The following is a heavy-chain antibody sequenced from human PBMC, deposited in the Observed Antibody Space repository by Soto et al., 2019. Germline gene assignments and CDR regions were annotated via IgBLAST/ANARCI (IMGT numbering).Heavy chain of an antibody. J-gene: IGHJ5*02. CDR3: ANGDDWNQFYP. V-gene: IGHV4-34*01. CDR1: GGSFSGYY. CDR2: INHSGST. D-gene: IGHD1-1*01. Sequence: SETLSLTCAVYGGSFSGYYWSWIRQPPGKGLEWIGEINHSGSTNYNPSLKSRVTISVDTSKNQFSLKLSSVTAADTAVYYCANGDDWNQFYPSAQRTPVTVSS.